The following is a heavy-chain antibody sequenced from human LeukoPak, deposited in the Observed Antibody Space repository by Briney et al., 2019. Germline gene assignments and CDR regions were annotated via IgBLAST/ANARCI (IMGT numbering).Heavy chain of an antibody. J-gene: IGHJ5*02. Sequence: GESLKISCKGSGYSFTDYWTAWVRQMPGKGLELMGIIYPGDSDTRYSPSFQGQVTFSADKSISTAYLQWSSLRASDTAIYYCARQCCRGASPGFDPWGQGTLVTVSS. CDR2: IYPGDSDT. D-gene: IGHD3-10*01. CDR3: ARQCCRGASPGFDP. CDR1: GYSFTDYW. V-gene: IGHV5-51*01.